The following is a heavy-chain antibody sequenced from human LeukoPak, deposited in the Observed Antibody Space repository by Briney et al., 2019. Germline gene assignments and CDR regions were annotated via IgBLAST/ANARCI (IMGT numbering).Heavy chain of an antibody. V-gene: IGHV3-21*01. CDR1: GFTFSSYS. CDR3: ARGPSVGSGWSPDL. D-gene: IGHD6-19*01. CDR2: ISSSSSYI. Sequence: TGGSLRLSCAASGFTFSSYSMNWVRQAPGKGLEWVSSISSSSSYIYYADSVKGRFTISRDNAKNSLYLQMNSLRAEDTAVYYCARGPSVGSGWSPDLWGQGTLVTVSS. J-gene: IGHJ5*02.